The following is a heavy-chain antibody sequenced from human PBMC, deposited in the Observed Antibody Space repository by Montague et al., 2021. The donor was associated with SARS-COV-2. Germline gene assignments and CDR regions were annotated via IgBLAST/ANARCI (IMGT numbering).Heavy chain of an antibody. J-gene: IGHJ4*02. CDR2: IYYSGST. V-gene: IGHV4-59*01. Sequence: SETLSLTCTVSGGSISSYYWSWIRQPPGKGLEWIGYIYYSGSTNYNPSLKSRVTISADTSKNQFSLKLSSVTAEDTAVYYCARGFDYWGQGTLVTVSS. CDR3: ARGFDY. CDR1: GGSISSYY.